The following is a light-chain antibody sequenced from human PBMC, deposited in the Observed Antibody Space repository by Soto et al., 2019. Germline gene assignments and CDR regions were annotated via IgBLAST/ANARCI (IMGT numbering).Light chain of an antibody. CDR2: GAS. V-gene: IGKV3-15*01. CDR3: QIYDSWPL. Sequence: EIVMTQSPATLSVSPGERATLSCRASQSVSSSYLAWYQQRRGQAPRLLIYGASTRATAIPDRFSGSGSGTEFTLTISGLQSEDFAVYYCQIYDSWPLFGQGTRLEIK. J-gene: IGKJ5*01. CDR1: QSVSSSY.